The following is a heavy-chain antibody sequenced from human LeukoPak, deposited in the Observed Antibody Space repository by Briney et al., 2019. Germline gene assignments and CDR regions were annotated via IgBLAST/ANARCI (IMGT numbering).Heavy chain of an antibody. Sequence: GGSLRLSCAASGFTFSSYSMNWVRQAPGKGVEWVSSISSSSSYIYYADSVKGRFTISRDNAKNSLYLQMNSLRAEDTAGYYCAELGITMIGGVWGKGTTVTISS. CDR3: AELGITMIGGV. CDR1: GFTFSSYS. CDR2: ISSSSSYI. V-gene: IGHV3-21*01. D-gene: IGHD3-10*02. J-gene: IGHJ6*04.